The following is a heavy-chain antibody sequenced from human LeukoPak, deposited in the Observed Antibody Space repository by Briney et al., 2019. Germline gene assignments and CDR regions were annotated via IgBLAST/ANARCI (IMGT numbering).Heavy chain of an antibody. J-gene: IGHJ4*02. CDR1: GINFRGYW. CDR2: MKQDGSEK. D-gene: IGHD5-12*01. V-gene: IGHV3-7*01. Sequence: PGGSLRLSCAVSGINFRGYWMAWVRRAPGKGLEWVANMKQDGSEKYYVDSVKGRFTISRDNAKNSLYLEMNSLRVEDTAVYYCARDLGHTGYDLYDYWGQGTLVTVSS. CDR3: ARDLGHTGYDLYDY.